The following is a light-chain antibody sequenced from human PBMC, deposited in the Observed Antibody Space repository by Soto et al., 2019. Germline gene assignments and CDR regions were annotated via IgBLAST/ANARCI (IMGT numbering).Light chain of an antibody. J-gene: IGLJ1*01. CDR3: SSYTSSSTLEPV. Sequence: QSALAQPASVSGSPGQSITISCTGTSSDVGGYNYVSWYQQHPGKAPKLMIYDASNRPSGVSNRFSGSKSGNTASLTISGLQAEDEADYYCSSYTSSSTLEPVFGTGTKVTVL. CDR1: SSDVGGYNY. V-gene: IGLV2-14*01. CDR2: DAS.